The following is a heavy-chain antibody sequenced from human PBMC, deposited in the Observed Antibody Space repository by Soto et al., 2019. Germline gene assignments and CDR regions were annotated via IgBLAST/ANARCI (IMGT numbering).Heavy chain of an antibody. CDR1: GGSISSGGYS. D-gene: IGHD1-26*01. CDR3: ARRYGGNFDY. J-gene: IGHJ4*02. Sequence: SETLSLTCAVSGGSISSGGYSWSWIRQPPGKGLEWIGYIYYSGSTNYNPSLKSRVTISVDTSKNQFSLKLSSVTAADTAVYYCARRYGGNFDYWGQGTPVTVSS. V-gene: IGHV4-61*08. CDR2: IYYSGST.